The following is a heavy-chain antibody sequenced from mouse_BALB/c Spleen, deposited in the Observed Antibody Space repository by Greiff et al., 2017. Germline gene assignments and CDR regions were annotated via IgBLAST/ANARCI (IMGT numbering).Heavy chain of an antibody. CDR2: IRNKANGYTT. D-gene: IGHD2-3*01. V-gene: IGHV7-3*02. CDR1: GFTFTDYY. Sequence: EVQGVESGGGLVQPGGSLRLSCATSGFTFTDYYMSWVRQPPGKALEWLGFIRNKANGYTTEYSASVKGRFTISRDNSQSILYLQMNTLRAEDSATYYCARDKDGYYGYYAMDYWGQGTSVTVSS. CDR3: ARDKDGYYGYYAMDY. J-gene: IGHJ4*01.